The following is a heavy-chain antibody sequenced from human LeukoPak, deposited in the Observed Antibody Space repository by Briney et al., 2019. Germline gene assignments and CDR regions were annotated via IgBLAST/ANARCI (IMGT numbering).Heavy chain of an antibody. J-gene: IGHJ4*02. Sequence: ASVKVSCKASGYTFTSYAMHWVRQAPGQRLEWMGWINAGNGNTKYSQKFQGRVTMTTDTSTNTAYMDLRSLRSDDTAVYFCARDPYDLLTGYYSGSGGDYWGQGTLVTVSS. CDR2: INAGNGNT. D-gene: IGHD3-9*01. CDR3: ARDPYDLLTGYYSGSGGDY. CDR1: GYTFTSYA. V-gene: IGHV1-3*01.